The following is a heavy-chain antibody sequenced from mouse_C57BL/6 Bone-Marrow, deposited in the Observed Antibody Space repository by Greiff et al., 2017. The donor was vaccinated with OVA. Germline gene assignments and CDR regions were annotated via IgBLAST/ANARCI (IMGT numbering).Heavy chain of an antibody. Sequence: EVKLVESGGGLVQPGGSLKLSCAASGFTFSDYYMYWVRQTPEKRLEWVAYISNGGGSTYYPDTVKGRFTISRDNAKNTLYLQMSRLKSEDTAMYYCARLYGSTDWYFDVWGTGTTVTVSS. CDR3: ARLYGSTDWYFDV. CDR2: ISNGGGST. D-gene: IGHD1-1*01. V-gene: IGHV5-12*01. J-gene: IGHJ1*03. CDR1: GFTFSDYY.